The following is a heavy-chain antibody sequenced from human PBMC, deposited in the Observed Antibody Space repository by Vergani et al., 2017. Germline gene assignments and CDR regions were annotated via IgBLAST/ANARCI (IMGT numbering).Heavy chain of an antibody. CDR1: GGSISSGSYY. J-gene: IGHJ4*02. D-gene: IGHD3-22*01. V-gene: IGHV4-61*02. CDR2: IYTSGST. CDR3: ARGVYYYDIVATYYFDY. Sequence: QVQLQESGPGLVKPSQTLSLTCTVSGGSISSGSYYWSWIRQPAGKGLEWIGRIYTSGSTNYNPSLKSRVTISVDTSKNQFSLKLSSVTAADTAVYYCARGVYYYDIVATYYFDYWRQGTLVTVSS.